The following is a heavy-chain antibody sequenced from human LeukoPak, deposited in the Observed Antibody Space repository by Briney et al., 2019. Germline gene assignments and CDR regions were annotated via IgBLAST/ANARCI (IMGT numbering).Heavy chain of an antibody. V-gene: IGHV3-21*01. Sequence: GGSLRLSCAASGFTFSSYSMNWVRQAPGKGLEWVSSISSSSSYIYYADSVKGRFTTSRDNAKNSLYLQMDSLRVEDTAVYYCARDTQWAFDYWGQGILVTVSS. CDR2: ISSSSSYI. D-gene: IGHD1-26*01. J-gene: IGHJ4*02. CDR1: GFTFSSYS. CDR3: ARDTQWAFDY.